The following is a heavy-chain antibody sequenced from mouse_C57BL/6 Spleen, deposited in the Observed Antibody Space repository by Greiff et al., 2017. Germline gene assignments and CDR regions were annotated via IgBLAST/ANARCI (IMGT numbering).Heavy chain of an antibody. CDR2: IRLKSDNYAT. CDR3: TKLGRGAWFAY. J-gene: IGHJ3*01. D-gene: IGHD4-1*01. Sequence: EVKVEESGGGLVQPGGSMKLSCVASGFTFSNYWMNWVRQSPEKGLEWVAQIRLKSDNYATHYAESVKGRFTISRDDSKSSVYLQMNNLRAEDTGIYYCTKLGRGAWFAYWGQGTLVTVSA. V-gene: IGHV6-3*01. CDR1: GFTFSNYW.